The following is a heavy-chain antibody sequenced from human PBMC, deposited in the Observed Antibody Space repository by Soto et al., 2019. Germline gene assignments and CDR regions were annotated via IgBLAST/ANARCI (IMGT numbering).Heavy chain of an antibody. CDR2: IKSKTDGGTT. CDR1: SVSNAW. D-gene: IGHD1-26*01. Sequence: SVSNAWMKWVRQAPGKGLEWVGRIKSKTDGGTTDYAAPVKGRFTISRDDSKNTLYLQMNSLKTEDTAVYYCTTKYSGSYFGYWGQGTLVTVSS. J-gene: IGHJ4*02. CDR3: TTKYSGSYFGY. V-gene: IGHV3-15*07.